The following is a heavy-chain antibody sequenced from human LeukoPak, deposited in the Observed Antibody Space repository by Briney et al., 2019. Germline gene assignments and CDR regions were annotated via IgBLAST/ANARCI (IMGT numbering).Heavy chain of an antibody. CDR1: GGSISSSNW. CDR2: IYHSGST. Sequence: TSGTLSLTCAVSGGSISSSNWWSWVRQPPGKGLERIGEIYHSGSTNYNPSLKSRVTISVDKSKNQFSLKLSSVTAADTAVYYCARGASVAAAGTWFDPWGQGTLVTVSS. V-gene: IGHV4-4*02. CDR3: ARGASVAAAGTWFDP. D-gene: IGHD6-13*01. J-gene: IGHJ5*02.